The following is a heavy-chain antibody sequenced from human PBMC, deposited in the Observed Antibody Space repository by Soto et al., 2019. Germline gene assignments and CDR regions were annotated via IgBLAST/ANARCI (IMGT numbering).Heavy chain of an antibody. J-gene: IGHJ4*02. CDR3: ARGSRAWGGGDYEGSYYFDY. D-gene: IGHD2-21*02. V-gene: IGHV1-69*12. Sequence: QVQLVQSGAEVKKPGSSVKVSCKASGGTFSSYAISWVRQAPGQGLEWMGGIIPIFGTANYAQKFQGRVTITADESTSKAYMELSSLRSEDTAVYYCARGSRAWGGGDYEGSYYFDYWGQGTLVTVSS. CDR1: GGTFSSYA. CDR2: IIPIFGTA.